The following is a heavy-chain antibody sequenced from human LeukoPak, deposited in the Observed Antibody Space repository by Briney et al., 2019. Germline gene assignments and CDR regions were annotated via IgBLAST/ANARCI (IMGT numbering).Heavy chain of an antibody. CDR2: IRSGGSNK. J-gene: IGHJ5*02. CDR3: ARKTYYYGSGSYYRRGNNWFDP. CDR1: GFSFSSYG. D-gene: IGHD3-10*01. Sequence: GGSLRLSCAGSGFSFSSYGMHWVRQAPGKGLEWMAFIRSGGSNKYYADSVKGRFTISRDNSKNTLYLQMNSLRAEDTAVYYCARKTYYYGSGSYYRRGNNWFDPWGQGTLVTVSS. V-gene: IGHV3-30*02.